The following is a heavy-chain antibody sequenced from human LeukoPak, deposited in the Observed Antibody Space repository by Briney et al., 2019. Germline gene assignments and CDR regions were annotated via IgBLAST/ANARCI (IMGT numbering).Heavy chain of an antibody. Sequence: SETLSLTCTVSGGSISSSSYYWGWIRQPPGKGLEWIGSIYYSGSTYYNPSLKSRVTISVDTSKNQFSLKLSSVTAADTAVYYCARHPPDYDYVWGSYQPLNHNYFDYWGQGTLVTVSS. D-gene: IGHD3-16*02. J-gene: IGHJ4*02. CDR3: ARHPPDYDYVWGSYQPLNHNYFDY. CDR1: GGSISSSSYY. CDR2: IYYSGST. V-gene: IGHV4-39*01.